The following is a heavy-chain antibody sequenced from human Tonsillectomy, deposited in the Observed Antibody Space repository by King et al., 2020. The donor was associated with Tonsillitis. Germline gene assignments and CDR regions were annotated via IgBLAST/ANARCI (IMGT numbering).Heavy chain of an antibody. CDR3: ARDRGAFDI. V-gene: IGHV3-7*03. CDR1: GFTLSSYW. J-gene: IGHJ3*02. D-gene: IGHD3-10*01. CDR2: IKQDGSEK. Sequence: VQLVESGGGLVQPGGFLRLSCAVSGFTLSSYWMTWVRQAPGKGLEWVANIKQDGSEKYYVDSVKGRFTISRDNAKNSLYLQINSLRAEDTAVYYCARDRGAFDIWGQGTMVTVSS.